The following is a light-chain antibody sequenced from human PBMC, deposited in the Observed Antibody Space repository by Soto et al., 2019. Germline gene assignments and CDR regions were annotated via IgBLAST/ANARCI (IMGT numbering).Light chain of an antibody. V-gene: IGLV1-44*01. CDR3: QSYDSSLSGYV. CDR1: SSNIGSNT. Sequence: QPVLTQPRSASGTPGQRVTISCSGSSSNIGSNTVNWYQQLPGTAPKLLISNNNQRPSGVPDRFSGSKSGTSASLAISGLQSEDEADYYCQSYDSSLSGYVFGTGTQLTVL. J-gene: IGLJ1*01. CDR2: NNN.